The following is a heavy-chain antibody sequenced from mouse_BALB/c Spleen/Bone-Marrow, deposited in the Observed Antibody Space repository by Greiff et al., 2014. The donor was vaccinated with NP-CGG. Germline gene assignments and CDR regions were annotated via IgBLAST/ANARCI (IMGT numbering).Heavy chain of an antibody. V-gene: IGHV5-4*02. J-gene: IGHJ4*01. CDR3: ARGPHDDDMHS. Sequence: EVKLVESGGRLVKPGGSLKLSCAASGFTFSDYYMYWVRQTPEKRLEWVATISDGGSYTYYPDSVKGRFTISRDNVKNNLYLQMSSLKSEDTAMYYCARGPHDDDMHSWGQGASVTVSS. CDR2: ISDGGSYT. D-gene: IGHD2-3*01. CDR1: GFTFSDYY.